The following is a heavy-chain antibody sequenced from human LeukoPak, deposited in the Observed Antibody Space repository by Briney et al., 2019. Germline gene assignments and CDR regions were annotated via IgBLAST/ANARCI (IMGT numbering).Heavy chain of an antibody. Sequence: GGSLRLSCAASGSTFSTFDMTWVHQAPGKGLEWVSTISGGGGTTQYADSVKGRFTISRDNSKNTVYLQMNRLRAEDTAVYYCAKATVAGLSYYYGMDVWGRGTTVTVSS. J-gene: IGHJ6*02. D-gene: IGHD6-19*01. CDR2: ISGGGGTT. V-gene: IGHV3-23*01. CDR1: GSTFSTFD. CDR3: AKATVAGLSYYYGMDV.